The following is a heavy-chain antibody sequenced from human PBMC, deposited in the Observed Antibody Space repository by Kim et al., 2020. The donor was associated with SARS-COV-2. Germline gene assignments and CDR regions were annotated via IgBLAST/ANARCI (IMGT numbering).Heavy chain of an antibody. J-gene: IGHJ4*02. V-gene: IGHV1-46*01. CDR3: ARATQWGYYGSTGPTDY. CDR2: INPSGGST. CDR1: GYTFTSYY. Sequence: ASVKVSCKASGYTFTSYYMHWVRQAPGQGLEWMGIINPSGGSTSYAQKFQGRVTMTRDTSTSTVYMELSSLRSEDTAVYYCARATQWGYYGSTGPTDYWGQGTLVTVSS. D-gene: IGHD3-10*01.